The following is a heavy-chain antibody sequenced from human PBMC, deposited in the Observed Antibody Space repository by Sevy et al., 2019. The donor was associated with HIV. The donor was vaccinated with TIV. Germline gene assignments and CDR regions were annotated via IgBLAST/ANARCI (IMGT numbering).Heavy chain of an antibody. CDR3: ARDFTIFGVVSGIDY. D-gene: IGHD3-3*01. J-gene: IGHJ4*01. Sequence: GGSLRLSCAASGFNFRTYSMNWVRQAPGKGQEWLSSISDDSRYIYYSDSVKGRFTISRANAKNLLFLQMNNLRVEDTAIYYCARDFTIFGVVSGIDYWGQGNLVTVSS. CDR2: ISDDSRYI. V-gene: IGHV3-21*04. CDR1: GFNFRTYS.